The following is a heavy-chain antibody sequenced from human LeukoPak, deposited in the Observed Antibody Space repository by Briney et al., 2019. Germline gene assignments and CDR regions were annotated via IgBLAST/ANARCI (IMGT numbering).Heavy chain of an antibody. CDR2: IYFSGRT. V-gene: IGHV4-39*07. Sequence: SETLSLTCTVSGGSIRITSYYWGWIRQSPGREPEWIGRIYFSGRTHYNPSLESRVTISVDTSNNQFSLRLNSVTAADTAVYYCARGGSYWDSWGQGTLVTVSS. CDR1: GGSIRITSYY. CDR3: ARGGSYWDS. J-gene: IGHJ4*02. D-gene: IGHD3-10*01.